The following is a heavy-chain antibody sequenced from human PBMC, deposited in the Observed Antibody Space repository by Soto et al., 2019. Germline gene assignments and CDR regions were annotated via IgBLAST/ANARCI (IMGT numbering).Heavy chain of an antibody. D-gene: IGHD2-2*01. V-gene: IGHV1-46*03. CDR3: ASEDIVVVPAT. CDR1: GYTFTSYD. J-gene: IGHJ5*02. Sequence: ASVKVSCKASGYTFTSYDMHWVRQAPGQGLEWMGIINPSGGSTSYAQKFQGRVTMTRDTSTSTVYMELSSLRSEDTAVYYCASEDIVVVPATWGQGTLVTVSS. CDR2: INPSGGST.